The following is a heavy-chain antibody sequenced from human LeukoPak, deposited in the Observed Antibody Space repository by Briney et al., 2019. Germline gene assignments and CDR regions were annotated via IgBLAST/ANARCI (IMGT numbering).Heavy chain of an antibody. D-gene: IGHD3-10*01. J-gene: IGHJ5*02. CDR1: GYTFTSYD. CDR2: MNPNSGNT. CDR3: ARGRVTMVRGVISWFDP. V-gene: IGHV1-8*01. Sequence: ASVKVSCKASGYTFTSYDINWVRQTTGQGLEWMGWMNPNSGNTGYAQRFQGRVTMTRNTSISTAYMELSSLRSEDTAVYYCARGRVTMVRGVISWFDPRGQGTLVTVSS.